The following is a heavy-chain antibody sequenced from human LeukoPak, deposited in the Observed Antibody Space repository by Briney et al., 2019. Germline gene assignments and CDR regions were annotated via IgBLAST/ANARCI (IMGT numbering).Heavy chain of an antibody. CDR3: AGGVAAAGDLDC. Sequence: GGSLRLSCAASGFTFSGSAMHWVRQASGKGLEWVGRIRSKANSYATAYAASVKGRFTISRADSKNTAYLQMNSLKTEDTAVYYCAGGVAAAGDLDCWGQGTLVTVSS. D-gene: IGHD6-13*01. CDR2: IRSKANSYAT. J-gene: IGHJ4*02. V-gene: IGHV3-73*01. CDR1: GFTFSGSA.